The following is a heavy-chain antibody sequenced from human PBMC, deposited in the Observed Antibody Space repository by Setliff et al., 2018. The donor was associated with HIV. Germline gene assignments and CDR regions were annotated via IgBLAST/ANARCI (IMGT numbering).Heavy chain of an antibody. J-gene: IGHJ4*02. D-gene: IGHD1-1*01. CDR3: ARQLYNSLDF. Sequence: GASVKVSCKASGYTFTSYGISWVRQAPGQGLEWMGWISSYNGNTKYAQKVQDRVTMTKDTSTSTAYMELRSLRSDDTAVYYCARQLYNSLDFWGQGALVTVSS. CDR2: ISSYNGNT. CDR1: GYTFTSYG. V-gene: IGHV1-18*01.